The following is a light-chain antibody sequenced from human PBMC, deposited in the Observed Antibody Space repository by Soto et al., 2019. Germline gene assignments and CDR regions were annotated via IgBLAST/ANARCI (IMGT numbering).Light chain of an antibody. Sequence: IQMTQSPSTLSASVGDRVTITCRASQSVGYWLAWYQQKPGKAPKLLIYAATNLEDGVPSRFSGSGSGTDFSLSVSNLQPEDFATYYCQQSYSIPVWTFGQGTKVEIK. CDR2: AAT. CDR3: QQSYSIPVWT. V-gene: IGKV1-5*01. CDR1: QSVGYW. J-gene: IGKJ1*01.